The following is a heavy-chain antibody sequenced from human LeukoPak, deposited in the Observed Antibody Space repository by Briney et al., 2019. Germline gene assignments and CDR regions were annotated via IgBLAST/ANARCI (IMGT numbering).Heavy chain of an antibody. J-gene: IGHJ4*02. Sequence: GASVKVSCKASGYTFTSYDINWVRQATGQGLEWMGWMNPNSGNTGYAQKFQGRVTITRNTSISTAYMELSSLRSEDTAVYYCARDLAYYYDSSGLPRFDYWGQGTLVTVSS. D-gene: IGHD3-22*01. CDR1: GYTFTSYD. CDR2: MNPNSGNT. V-gene: IGHV1-8*01. CDR3: ARDLAYYYDSSGLPRFDY.